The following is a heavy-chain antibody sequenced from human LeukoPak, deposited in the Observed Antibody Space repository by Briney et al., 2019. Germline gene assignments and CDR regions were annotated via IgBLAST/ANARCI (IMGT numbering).Heavy chain of an antibody. CDR1: GGTFSSYD. V-gene: IGHV1-69*13. CDR2: ITPMFGTA. Sequence: ASVKVSCKASGGTFSSYDISWVRQAPGQGLEWMGGITPMFGTANHAQKFQGRVTITAAESMSTVYMELSSLRFEDTAVYYCARGWLAEATVVTPYNYWGQGTLVTVSS. J-gene: IGHJ4*02. CDR3: ARGWLAEATVVTPYNY. D-gene: IGHD4-23*01.